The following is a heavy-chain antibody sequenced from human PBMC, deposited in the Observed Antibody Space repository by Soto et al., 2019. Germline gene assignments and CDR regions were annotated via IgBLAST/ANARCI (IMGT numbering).Heavy chain of an antibody. CDR2: TYYRSKWYN. D-gene: IGHD6-19*01. CDR1: GDSVSSNSAA. CDR3: ARVTVGGWYLSYFDY. Sequence: QSQTLSLTCAISGDSVSSNSAAWNWIRQSPSRGLEWLGRTYYRSKWYNDYAVSVKSRITINPDKSKNQFSLHLNSVTPEDTAVYYCARVTVGGWYLSYFDYWGQGTLVTVSS. J-gene: IGHJ4*02. V-gene: IGHV6-1*01.